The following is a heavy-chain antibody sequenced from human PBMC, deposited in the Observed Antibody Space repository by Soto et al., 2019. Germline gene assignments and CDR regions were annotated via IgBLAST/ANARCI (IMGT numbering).Heavy chain of an antibody. CDR1: GFTFSSYG. V-gene: IGHV3-30*18. CDR3: AKVSGSGWYLDAFDI. CDR2: ISYDGSNK. Sequence: GGSLRLSCAASGFTFSSYGMHWVRQAPGKGLEWVAVISYDGSNKYYADSVKGRFTISRDNSKNTLYLQMNSLRAEDTAVYYCAKVSGSGWYLDAFDIWGQGTMVTVSS. J-gene: IGHJ3*02. D-gene: IGHD6-19*01.